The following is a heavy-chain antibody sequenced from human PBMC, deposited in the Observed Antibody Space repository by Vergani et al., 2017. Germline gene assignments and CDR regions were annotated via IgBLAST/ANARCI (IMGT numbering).Heavy chain of an antibody. J-gene: IGHJ2*01. Sequence: QVQLQESGPGLVKPSQTLSLTCTVSGGSISSGDYYWSWIRQPPGKGLEWIGYIYYSGSTYDNPALKSRVTISVDTSKNQFSLKLRSVTAADTAVYYRARGLFRHFCPGGVMIAVAATRGHLSFDLWGRGTLVTVSS. CDR3: ARGLFRHFCPGGVMIAVAATRGHLSFDL. CDR1: GGSISSGDYY. CDR2: IYYSGST. D-gene: IGHD6-19*01. V-gene: IGHV4-30-4*01.